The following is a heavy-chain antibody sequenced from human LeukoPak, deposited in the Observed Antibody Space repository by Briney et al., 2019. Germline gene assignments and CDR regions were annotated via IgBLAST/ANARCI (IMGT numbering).Heavy chain of an antibody. CDR3: AGLLVVPAARRLFYYYYGMDV. D-gene: IGHD2-2*01. V-gene: IGHV1-69*01. CDR1: GGTFSSYA. CDR2: IIPIFGTA. J-gene: IGHJ6*02. Sequence: SVTVSCKASGGTFSSYAISWVRQAPGQGLEWMGGIIPIFGTANYAQKFQGRVTITADESTSTAYMELSSLRSEDTAVYYCAGLLVVPAARRLFYYYYGMDVWGQGTTVTVSS.